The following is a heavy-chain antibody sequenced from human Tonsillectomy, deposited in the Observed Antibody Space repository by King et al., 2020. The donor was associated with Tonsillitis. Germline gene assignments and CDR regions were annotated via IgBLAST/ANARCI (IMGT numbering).Heavy chain of an antibody. J-gene: IGHJ6*02. CDR1: GYSFTSYW. CDR2: IYPGDSDT. Sequence: EVQLVESGAEVKKPGESLKISCKGSGYSFTSYWIGWVRQMPGKGLEWMGIIYPGDSDTRYSPSFQGQVTISADKSISTAYLQWSSLKASDTAMYYCARLVVVPAATYGMDVWGQGTTVTVSS. CDR3: ARLVVVPAATYGMDV. D-gene: IGHD2-2*01. V-gene: IGHV5-51*01.